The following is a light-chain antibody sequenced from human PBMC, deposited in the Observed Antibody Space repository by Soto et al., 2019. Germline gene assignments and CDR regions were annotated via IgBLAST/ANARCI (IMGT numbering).Light chain of an antibody. Sequence: DIQMTQSPSTLSASVGDRVTITCRASQSIRNYLGWYQHKPGKAPKRLIYDASSLKSGVPSRFSGSGSGTEFTLTISSLQPEDFATYFCLQHDSYPLTFGQGTKVEFK. V-gene: IGKV1-17*01. CDR2: DAS. J-gene: IGKJ1*01. CDR3: LQHDSYPLT. CDR1: QSIRNY.